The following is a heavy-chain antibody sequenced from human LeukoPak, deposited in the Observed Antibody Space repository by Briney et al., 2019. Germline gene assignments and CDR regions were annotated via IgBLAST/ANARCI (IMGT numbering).Heavy chain of an antibody. Sequence: SETLSLTCTVSGGSISSYYWSWIRQPAGKGLEWIGRIYTSGSTNYNPSLKSRVTMSVDTSKNQFSLKLSSVTAADTAVYYCARGYCSSTGCYRFDYWGQGTLVTVSS. CDR1: GGSISSYY. D-gene: IGHD2-2*02. J-gene: IGHJ4*02. CDR3: ARGYCSSTGCYRFDY. V-gene: IGHV4-4*07. CDR2: IYTSGST.